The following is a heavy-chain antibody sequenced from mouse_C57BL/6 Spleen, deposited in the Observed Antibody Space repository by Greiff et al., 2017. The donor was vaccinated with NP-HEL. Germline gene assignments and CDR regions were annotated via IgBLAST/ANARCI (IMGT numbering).Heavy chain of an antibody. CDR1: GYTFTSYW. D-gene: IGHD6-1*01. J-gene: IGHJ2*01. V-gene: IGHV1-61*01. CDR2: IYPSDSET. Sequence: QVQLQQVGAELVRPGSSVKLSCKASGYTFTSYWMDWVKQRPGQGLEWIGNIYPSDSETQYNQKFKDKATLPVAKSSSTAYMQLSSLTSEDSAVYYCARLAGYYFDYWGQGTTLTVSS. CDR3: ARLAGYYFDY.